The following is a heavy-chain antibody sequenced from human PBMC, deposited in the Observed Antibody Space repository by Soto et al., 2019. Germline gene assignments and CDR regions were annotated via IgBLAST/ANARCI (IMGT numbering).Heavy chain of an antibody. CDR1: VAYVSAFS. Sequence: QVQQLESGPGLVKPWDTLSLTCPVSVAYVSAFSWSWIRQPAGKGLERSGRIPVNGITQYTPAFRSRVTMSMDTSRNQFSLNIQSATAADTAIYSCARESLENGTYVAHWGQGTMVTVSS. CDR3: ARESLENGTYVAH. D-gene: IGHD3-16*01. J-gene: IGHJ1*01. CDR2: IPVNGIT. V-gene: IGHV4-4*07.